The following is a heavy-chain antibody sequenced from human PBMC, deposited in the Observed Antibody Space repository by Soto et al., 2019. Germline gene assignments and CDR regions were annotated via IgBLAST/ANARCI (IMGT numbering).Heavy chain of an antibody. Sequence: EVPLLESWGVVVQPGGSLRLSCAASGFTFSDYAMSWVRQTPGQGLQWVSGVGGSDDGKHYADSVRGRFIVSRDNSKNRLYLQMTSPRADDTAIDYWAKDATSVNGVWDPLDMWGQGTEVTVSS. J-gene: IGHJ3*02. D-gene: IGHD2-8*01. CDR3: AKDATSVNGVWDPLDM. V-gene: IGHV3-23*01. CDR1: GFTFSDYA. CDR2: VGGSDDGK.